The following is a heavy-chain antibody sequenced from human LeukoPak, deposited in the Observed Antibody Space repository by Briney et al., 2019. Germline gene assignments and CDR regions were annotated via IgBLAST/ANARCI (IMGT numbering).Heavy chain of an antibody. D-gene: IGHD4-17*01. V-gene: IGHV3-64*01. Sequence: GGSLRLSCAASGFTFSSYAMHWVRQAPGKGLEYVSAISSNGGSTYYANSVKGRFTISRDNSKNTLYLQMGSLRAEDMAVYYCAREGGLRSFDCWGQGTLVTVSS. CDR2: ISSNGGST. CDR1: GFTFSSYA. J-gene: IGHJ4*02. CDR3: AREGGLRSFDC.